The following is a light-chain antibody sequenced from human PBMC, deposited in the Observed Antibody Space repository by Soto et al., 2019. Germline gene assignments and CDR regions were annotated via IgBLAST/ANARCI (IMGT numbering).Light chain of an antibody. J-gene: IGLJ1*01. V-gene: IGLV2-8*01. CDR1: SSDVGGYNY. Sequence: QSALTQPPSASGSPGQSVTISCTGTSSDVGGYNYVSWYQHHPGKAPKLMIYEVSKRPSGVPDRFSGSKSGNTASLTVSGLQAEDEADYYCFSYAGSHKGVFGTGTKVTVL. CDR3: FSYAGSHKGV. CDR2: EVS.